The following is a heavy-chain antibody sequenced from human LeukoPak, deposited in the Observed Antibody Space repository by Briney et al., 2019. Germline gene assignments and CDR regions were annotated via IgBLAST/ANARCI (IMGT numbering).Heavy chain of an antibody. D-gene: IGHD3-3*01. CDR1: GGSFSGYY. Sequence: PSETLSLTCAVYGGSFSGYYWSWIRQPPGKGLEWIGEINHSGSTNYNPSLKSRVTISVDTSKNQFSLKLSSVTAADTAVYYCARDKRTYYDFWSGYYSTYYYYYGMDVWGQGTTVTVSS. CDR2: INHSGST. V-gene: IGHV4-34*01. CDR3: ARDKRTYYDFWSGYYSTYYYYYGMDV. J-gene: IGHJ6*02.